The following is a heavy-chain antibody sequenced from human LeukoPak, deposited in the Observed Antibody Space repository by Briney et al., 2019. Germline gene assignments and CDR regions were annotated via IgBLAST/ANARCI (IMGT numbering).Heavy chain of an antibody. J-gene: IGHJ1*01. D-gene: IGHD3-22*01. CDR3: ARVSYYYDRSGSLAEYFQH. CDR2: IYYSRST. V-gene: IGHV4-59*01. CDR1: GGSISSYY. Sequence: SETLSLTCTVSGGSISSYYWSWIRQPPGKGLEWIGYIYYSRSTNYNPSLKSRVTISVDTSKNQFSLKLSSVTAADTAVYYCARVSYYYDRSGSLAEYFQHWGQGTLVTVSS.